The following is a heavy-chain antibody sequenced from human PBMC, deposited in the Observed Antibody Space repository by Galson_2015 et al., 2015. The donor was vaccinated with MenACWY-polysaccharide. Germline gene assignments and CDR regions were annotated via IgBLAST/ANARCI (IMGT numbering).Heavy chain of an antibody. Sequence: SLRLCCAASGFTVTNYYMSWVRQAPGMGLEWVSVIYTGGTTYYADSVQGRFTISRDNSKNMLYLQMNSLRAEDTALYYCARGYFDYWGQGILVTVSS. V-gene: IGHV3-53*01. J-gene: IGHJ4*02. CDR1: GFTVTNYY. CDR2: IYTGGTT. CDR3: ARGYFDY.